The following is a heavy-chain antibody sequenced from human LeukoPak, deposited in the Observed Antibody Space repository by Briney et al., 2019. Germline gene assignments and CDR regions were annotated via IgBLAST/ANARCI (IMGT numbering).Heavy chain of an antibody. J-gene: IGHJ4*02. CDR2: INAGNGNT. CDR3: ARSDRKYCSGGSCYTFYY. D-gene: IGHD2-15*01. Sequence: ASVKVSCKASGYTFTNYAMHWVRQAPGQRLEWMGWINAGNGNTKYSQKFQGRVTITRDTSASTAYMELSSLRSEDTAVYYCARSDRKYCSGGSCYTFYYWGQGTLVTVSS. CDR1: GYTFTNYA. V-gene: IGHV1-3*01.